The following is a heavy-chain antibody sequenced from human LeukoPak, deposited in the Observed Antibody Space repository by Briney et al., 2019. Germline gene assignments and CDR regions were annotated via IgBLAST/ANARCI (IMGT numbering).Heavy chain of an antibody. J-gene: IGHJ4*02. CDR2: IHYSGNA. Sequence: TLSPICTVAGGSIISSVHNCGWIRHPPGKGREWIGSIHYSGNAYYNPSLKSRVTLSVDPSKNQFSLRLSSVTAADTALYYCARHVGIAVFDFWGQGTLVTVSS. V-gene: IGHV4-39*01. CDR1: GGSIISSVHN. CDR3: ARHVGIAVFDF. D-gene: IGHD6-19*01.